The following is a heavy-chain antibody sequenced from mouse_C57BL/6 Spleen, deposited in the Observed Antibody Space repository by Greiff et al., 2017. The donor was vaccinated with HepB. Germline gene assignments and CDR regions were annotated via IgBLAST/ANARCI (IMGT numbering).Heavy chain of an antibody. CDR3: AREGDSSGYFDY. J-gene: IGHJ2*01. Sequence: QVQLQQPGAELVRPGSSVKLSCKASGYTFTSYWMHWVKQRPIQGLEWIGNIDRSDSETHYNQKFKDKATLTVDKSSSTAYMQLSSLTSEDSAVYYCAREGDSSGYFDYWGQGTTLTVSS. D-gene: IGHD3-2*02. CDR1: GYTFTSYW. CDR2: IDRSDSET. V-gene: IGHV1-52*01.